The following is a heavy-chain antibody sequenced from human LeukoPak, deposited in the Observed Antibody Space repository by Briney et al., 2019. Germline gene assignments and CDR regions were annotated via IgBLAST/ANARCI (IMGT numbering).Heavy chain of an antibody. CDR2: IYYSGTT. CDR3: AREHDGSSRSDP. CDR1: GGSISSPAYY. J-gene: IGHJ5*02. V-gene: IGHV4-39*07. D-gene: IGHD6-6*01. Sequence: PSETLSLTCTVSGGSISSPAYYWAWIRQAPGKGLEWIGSIYYSGTTYYSPSLKSRVTISIDTSQNQFSLKLTSVTAADAAIYYCAREHDGSSRSDPWGQGTLVTVSS.